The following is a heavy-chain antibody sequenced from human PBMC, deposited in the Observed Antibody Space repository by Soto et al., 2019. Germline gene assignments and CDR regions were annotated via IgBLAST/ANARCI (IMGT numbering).Heavy chain of an antibody. Sequence: EVQLVESGGGLVKPGGSLRLSCAASGFTFSSYSMNWVRQAPGRGLEWVSYISISSSHKYYADSVKGRFTISRDNAKNSLYLQRNSLRAEDTSVYYCARDRCSTGWYAGGWFDPWGQGTLVTVSS. CDR1: GFTFSSYS. CDR3: ARDRCSTGWYAGGWFDP. J-gene: IGHJ5*02. CDR2: ISISSSHK. D-gene: IGHD6-19*01. V-gene: IGHV3-21*01.